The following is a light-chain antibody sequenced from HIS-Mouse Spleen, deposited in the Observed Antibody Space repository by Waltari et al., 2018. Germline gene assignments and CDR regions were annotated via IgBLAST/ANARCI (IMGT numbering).Light chain of an antibody. CDR3: SSYTSSNTYV. CDR2: DVS. V-gene: IGLV2-14*03. Sequence: QSALTQPASVSGSPGQSITISCTGTSSDVGGYNYVSWYQQHPGKAPKLMTYDVSNRPSWVSNRFSGSESGNTASLTISGLQSEDEADYYCSSYTSSNTYVFGTETKVTVL. J-gene: IGLJ1*01. CDR1: SSDVGGYNY.